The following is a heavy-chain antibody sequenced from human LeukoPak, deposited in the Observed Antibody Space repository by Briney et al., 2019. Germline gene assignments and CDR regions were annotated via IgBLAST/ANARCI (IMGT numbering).Heavy chain of an antibody. J-gene: IGHJ4*02. CDR1: GYTFTGYY. CDR2: INPNSGGT. D-gene: IGHD3-10*01. Sequence: GAPVKVSCKASGYTFTGYYMHWVRQAPGQGLEWMGWINPNSGGTNYAQKFQGWVTMTRDTSISTAYMELSRLRSDDTAVYYCARDQSGLVRGVMNYWGQGTLVTVSS. V-gene: IGHV1-2*04. CDR3: ARDQSGLVRGVMNY.